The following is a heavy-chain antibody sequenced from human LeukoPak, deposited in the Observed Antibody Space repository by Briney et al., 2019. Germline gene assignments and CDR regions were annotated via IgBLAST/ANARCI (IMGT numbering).Heavy chain of an antibody. J-gene: IGHJ4*02. CDR3: ARDFYWSIDS. V-gene: IGHV3-74*01. D-gene: IGHD3-9*01. CDR1: GFTFSSNW. CDR2: IKSDGIST. Sequence: GGSLRLSCVVSGFTFSSNWMHWVRQAPGKGLEWVSRIKSDGISTSYADSVKGRFTIFSDNAKNTLYLQMNSLRAEDTAVYFCARDFYWSIDSWSQGTQVTVSS.